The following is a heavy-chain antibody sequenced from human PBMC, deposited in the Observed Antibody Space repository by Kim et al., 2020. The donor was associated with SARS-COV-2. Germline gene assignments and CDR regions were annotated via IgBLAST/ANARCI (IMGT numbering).Heavy chain of an antibody. CDR1: GFSVSRNY. D-gene: IGHD2-2*01. J-gene: IGHJ4*02. CDR3: ARGSTRCDPGSRFDY. Sequence: GGSLRLSCAASGFSVSRNYMGWVRQAPGKGLEWVSLISGASRSYYADSVKGRFTISRDNSKNTVYLQLNSLTADDTALYYCARGSTRCDPGSRFDYWGQG. CDR2: ISGASRS. V-gene: IGHV3-53*01.